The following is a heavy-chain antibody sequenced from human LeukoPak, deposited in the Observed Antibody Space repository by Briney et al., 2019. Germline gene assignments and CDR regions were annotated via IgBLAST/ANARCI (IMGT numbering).Heavy chain of an antibody. V-gene: IGHV3-30*03. CDR2: ISYDGSNK. J-gene: IGHJ4*02. CDR3: ARDRLVSAFITMVRGVSLPTTGSMDY. CDR1: GFTFSSYG. D-gene: IGHD3-10*01. Sequence: GRSLRLSCAASGFTFSSYGMHWVRQAPGKGLEWVAVISYDGSNKYYADSVKGRFTISRDNSKNTLYLQMNSLRAEDTAVYYCARDRLVSAFITMVRGVSLPTTGSMDYWGQGTLVTVSS.